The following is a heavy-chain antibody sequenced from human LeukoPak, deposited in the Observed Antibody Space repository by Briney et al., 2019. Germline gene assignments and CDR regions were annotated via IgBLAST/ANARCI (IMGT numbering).Heavy chain of an antibody. D-gene: IGHD3-10*01. CDR3: ARGHYYGSGSYPAPFDP. J-gene: IGHJ5*02. V-gene: IGHV3-21*01. Sequence: GGSLRLSCAASGFTFSSYNMNWVRQAPGKGLEWVSSISSSSDYIYYADSVKGRFTISRDNAKNSLYLQMNSLRAEDTAVYYCARGHYYGSGSYPAPFDPWGQGTLVTVSS. CDR1: GFTFSSYN. CDR2: ISSSSDYI.